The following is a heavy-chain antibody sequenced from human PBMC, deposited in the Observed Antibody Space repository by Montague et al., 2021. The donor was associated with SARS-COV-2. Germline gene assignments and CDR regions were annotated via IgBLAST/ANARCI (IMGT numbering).Heavy chain of an antibody. D-gene: IGHD3-10*01. CDR1: GASITSHY. V-gene: IGHV4-4*07. CDR3: ARDRFDFGAGRQGTIDF. Sequence: SETLSLTCSVSGASITSHYWSWIRQPPGKGLEWIGRMHFTGRTNSIPSFCSRVTMSVDTSKNQFSLTLTSVTAADTAMYFCARDRFDFGAGRQGTIDFWGQGTLVTVSS. J-gene: IGHJ4*02. CDR2: MHFTGRT.